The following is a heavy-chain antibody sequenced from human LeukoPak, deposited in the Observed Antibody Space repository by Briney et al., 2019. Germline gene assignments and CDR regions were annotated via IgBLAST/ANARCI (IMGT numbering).Heavy chain of an antibody. Sequence: SETLSLTCTVSGGSISSSSYYWGWIRQPPGEGLEWIGSIYYSGSTYYNPSLKSRVTISIDTSKNHFSLELSSVTAADTAVYYCARDDTGYSSGWSKDFDYWGQGTLVTVSS. D-gene: IGHD6-19*01. CDR1: GGSISSSSYY. V-gene: IGHV4-39*02. CDR2: IYYSGST. CDR3: ARDDTGYSSGWSKDFDY. J-gene: IGHJ4*02.